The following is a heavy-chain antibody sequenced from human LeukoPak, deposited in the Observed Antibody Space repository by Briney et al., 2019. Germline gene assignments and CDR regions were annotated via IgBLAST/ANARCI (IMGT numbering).Heavy chain of an antibody. D-gene: IGHD4-17*01. V-gene: IGHV4-34*01. Sequence: SETLSLTCAVYGGSFSGYYWSWIRQPPGKGLEWIGEINHSGSTNYNPSLTSRVTISVDTSKNQFSLKLSSVTAADTAVYYCARLYGDYTSSSFDYWGQGTLVTVSS. J-gene: IGHJ4*02. CDR2: INHSGST. CDR1: GGSFSGYY. CDR3: ARLYGDYTSSSFDY.